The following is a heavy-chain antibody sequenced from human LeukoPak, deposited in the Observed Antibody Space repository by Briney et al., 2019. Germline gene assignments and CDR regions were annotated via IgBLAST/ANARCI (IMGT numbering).Heavy chain of an antibody. D-gene: IGHD3-22*01. V-gene: IGHV3-23*01. CDR3: AKDSEYYYDSSGYYFDY. Sequence: GGSLRLSCAASGFTFSSYGMSWVRQAPGKGLEWVSAISGSGGSTYYADSVKGRFTISRDNSKNTLYLQMNSLRAEDTAVYYCAKDSEYYYDSSGYYFDYWGQGTLVTVSS. CDR2: ISGSGGST. CDR1: GFTFSSYG. J-gene: IGHJ4*02.